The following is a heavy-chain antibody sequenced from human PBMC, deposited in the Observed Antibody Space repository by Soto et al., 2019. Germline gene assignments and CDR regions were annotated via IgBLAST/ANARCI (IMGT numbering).Heavy chain of an antibody. J-gene: IGHJ4*02. V-gene: IGHV3-53*01. Sequence: EVQLVESGGGLIQPGGSLRLSCAASGFTVSSNYMSWVRQAPGKGLEWVSVIYSGGSTYYADSVKGRFTISRDNSKNTLYLQMNSLRAEDTAVYYFARAFGIRGYGSGPFDYLGQGTLGTGSS. D-gene: IGHD3-10*01. CDR2: IYSGGST. CDR1: GFTVSSNY. CDR3: ARAFGIRGYGSGPFDY.